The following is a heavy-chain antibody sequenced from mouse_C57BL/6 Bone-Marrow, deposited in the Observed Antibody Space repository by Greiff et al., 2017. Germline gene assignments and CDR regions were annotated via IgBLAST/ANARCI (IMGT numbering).Heavy chain of an antibody. CDR1: GYTFTSYW. CDR3: ASATIVTTYYFDY. V-gene: IGHV1-59*01. J-gene: IGHJ2*01. D-gene: IGHD2-5*01. Sequence: VQLQQPGAELVRPGTSVKLSCKASGYTFTSYWLHWVKQRPGQGLEWIGVIDPSDSSTNYNQKFKGKATLPVDTSYSTAYMQLSSLTSEDSAVYYCASATIVTTYYFDYWGQGTTLTVSS. CDR2: IDPSDSST.